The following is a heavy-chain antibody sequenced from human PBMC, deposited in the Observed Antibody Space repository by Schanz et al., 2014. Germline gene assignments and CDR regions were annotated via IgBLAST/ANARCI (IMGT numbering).Heavy chain of an antibody. CDR3: ARVQDDILTGSEYYYGMDV. Sequence: QVQLVQSGAEVKKPGASVKVSCEASRYTFNTYGLNWVRQAPGQGLEWMGWISAYTNNTNYAQKLQGRVTMTTDTSTSTAYMELRSLRSDDTAVYYCARVQDDILTGSEYYYGMDVWGQGTTVTVSS. J-gene: IGHJ6*02. CDR1: RYTFNTYG. D-gene: IGHD3-9*01. CDR2: ISAYTNNT. V-gene: IGHV1-18*01.